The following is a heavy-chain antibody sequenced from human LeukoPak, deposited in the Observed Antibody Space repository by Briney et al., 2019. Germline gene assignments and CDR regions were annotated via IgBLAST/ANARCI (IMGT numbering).Heavy chain of an antibody. CDR2: ISYDGSNK. J-gene: IGHJ4*02. CDR3: AKLDY. Sequence: SGGSLRLPCAASGFTFSSYGMHWVRQAPGKGLEWVAVISYDGSNKYYADSVKGRFTIPRDNSKNTLYLQMNSLRAEDTAVYYCAKLDYWGQGTLVTVSS. CDR1: GFTFSSYG. V-gene: IGHV3-30*18.